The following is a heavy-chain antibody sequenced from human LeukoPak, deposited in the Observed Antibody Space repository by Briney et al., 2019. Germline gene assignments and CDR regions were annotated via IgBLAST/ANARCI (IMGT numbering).Heavy chain of an antibody. Sequence: PGGSLRLSCAASGFTFSSYAMSWVRQAPGKGLEWVSALSSSGGSTYYADSVKGRFTISRDNSKKTLYLQMNSLRAEDTAVYYCAKDTTAWWYHRAYMDVWGKGTTVTVSS. D-gene: IGHD2-15*01. V-gene: IGHV3-23*01. CDR2: LSSSGGST. CDR3: AKDTTAWWYHRAYMDV. J-gene: IGHJ6*03. CDR1: GFTFSSYA.